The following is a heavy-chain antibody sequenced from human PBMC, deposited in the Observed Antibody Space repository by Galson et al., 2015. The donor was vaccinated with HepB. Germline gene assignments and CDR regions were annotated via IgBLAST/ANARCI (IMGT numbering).Heavy chain of an antibody. CDR3: ARNPASYDYYNMDV. Sequence: SLRLSCAASGFALISHSMNWVRQAPGKGLEWVSYISSGGTRYYADSVKGRFTISRDNGKKSMYLHMNSLRAEDTAVYFCARNPASYDYYNMDVWGQGTTVTVSS. CDR2: ISSGGTR. V-gene: IGHV3-48*01. CDR1: GFALISHS. J-gene: IGHJ6*02. D-gene: IGHD6-25*01.